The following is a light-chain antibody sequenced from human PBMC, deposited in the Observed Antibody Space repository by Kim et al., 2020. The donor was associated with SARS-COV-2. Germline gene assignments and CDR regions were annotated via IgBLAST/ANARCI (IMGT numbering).Light chain of an antibody. CDR3: NSRASRGNHLV. CDR2: GKN. J-gene: IGLJ3*02. CDR1: SLRSYY. V-gene: IGLV3-19*01. Sequence: SSELTQDPAVSVALGQTVRITCQGDSLRSYYASWYQQKPGQAPVLVIYGKNNRPSGIPDRFSGSSSGNTASLTITGAQAEDEAYYYCNSRASRGNHLVFG.